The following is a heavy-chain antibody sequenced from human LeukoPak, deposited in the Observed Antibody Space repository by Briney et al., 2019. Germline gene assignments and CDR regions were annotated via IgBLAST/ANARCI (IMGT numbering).Heavy chain of an antibody. D-gene: IGHD5-24*01. J-gene: IGHJ3*02. Sequence: SETLSLTCTVSGGTISSYYWNWIRQPPGKGLEWIGYIYYSGSTNYNPSLKSRVTISVDTSKNQFSLKLSSVTAADTAVYYCAGRLWRRDGYNLSAFDIWGQGTMVSVSS. CDR3: AGRLWRRDGYNLSAFDI. CDR1: GGTISSYY. CDR2: IYYSGST. V-gene: IGHV4-59*01.